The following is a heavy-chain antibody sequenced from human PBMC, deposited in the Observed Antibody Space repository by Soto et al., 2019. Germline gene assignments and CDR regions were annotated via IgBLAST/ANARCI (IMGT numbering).Heavy chain of an antibody. CDR2: IYWDDDK. J-gene: IGHJ6*02. CDR1: GLSLSTTGVG. V-gene: IGHV2-5*02. CDR3: VQSRCGGDCLQSYSSHSYYGLDV. Sequence: QITLKESGPTLVKPTQTLTLTCTFSGLSLSTTGVGVGWIRQPPGKALEWLALIYWDDDKRYSPSLKSRLTITKDTSKNQVVLTMTNMDPVDIATYYCVQSRCGGDCLQSYSSHSYYGLDVWGQGTTVTVSS. D-gene: IGHD2-21*02.